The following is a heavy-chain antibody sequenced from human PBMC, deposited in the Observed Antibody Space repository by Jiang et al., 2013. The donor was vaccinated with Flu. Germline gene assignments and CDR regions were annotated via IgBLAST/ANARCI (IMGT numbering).Heavy chain of an antibody. CDR1: GGSISSSSYY. V-gene: IGHV4-39*01. Sequence: GPGLVKPSETLSLTCTVSGGSISSSSYYWGWIRQPPGKGLEWIGSIYYSGSTYYNPSLKSRVTISVDTSKNQFSLKLSSVTAADTAVYYCASLYYDSSGYGMDVWGQGTTVTVSS. CDR2: IYYSGST. D-gene: IGHD3-22*01. J-gene: IGHJ6*02. CDR3: ASLYYDSSGYGMDV.